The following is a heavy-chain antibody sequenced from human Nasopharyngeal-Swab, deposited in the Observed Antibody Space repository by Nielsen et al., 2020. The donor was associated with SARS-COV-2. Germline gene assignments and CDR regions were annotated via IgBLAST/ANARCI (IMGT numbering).Heavy chain of an antibody. Sequence: SETLSLTCSVSGGSISSYYWSWIRHRPGKGLEWVGYVFYSGTANYNPSLKSRVSISVDTYKTQFPLKLGSVTAADTAVYYCARSGYGYGLPVGYFGHWGQGTLVTVSS. D-gene: IGHD5-18*01. CDR2: VFYSGTA. CDR1: GGSISSYY. CDR3: ARSGYGYGLPVGYFGH. V-gene: IGHV4-59*01. J-gene: IGHJ4*02.